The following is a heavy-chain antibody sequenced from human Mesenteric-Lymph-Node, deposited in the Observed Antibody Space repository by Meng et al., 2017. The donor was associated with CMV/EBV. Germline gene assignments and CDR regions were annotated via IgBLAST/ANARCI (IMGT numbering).Heavy chain of an antibody. D-gene: IGHD4-17*01. J-gene: IGHJ4*02. CDR3: ARGGTKADYGDYYFDY. V-gene: IGHV6-1*01. CDR1: SSNRAA. CDR2: TYYRSKWYN. Sequence: SSNRAAWNWIRQSPSRGLEWLGRTYYRSKWYNDYAVSVKSRITINPDTSKNQFSLQLNSVTPEDTAVYYCARGGTKADYGDYYFDYWGQGTLVTVSS.